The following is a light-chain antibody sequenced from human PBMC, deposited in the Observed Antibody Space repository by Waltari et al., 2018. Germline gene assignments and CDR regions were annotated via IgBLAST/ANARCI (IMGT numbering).Light chain of an antibody. J-gene: IGLJ2*01. CDR1: DIESKS. CDR2: YDN. V-gene: IGLV3-21*04. CDR3: QVWDDVTNSGV. Sequence: SYVLTQPPSVSVDPGKTARLTCGGDDIESKSVNWYQQKPGKAPVLVMFYDNDRPSEIPARFSGSNSGNTATLTITWVEAGDEADYHCQVWDDVTNSGVFGGGTKLTVL.